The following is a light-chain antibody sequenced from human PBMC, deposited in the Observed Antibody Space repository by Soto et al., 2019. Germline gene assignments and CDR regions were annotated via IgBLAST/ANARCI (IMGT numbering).Light chain of an antibody. J-gene: IGKJ5*01. CDR2: AAA. V-gene: IGKV3-11*01. CDR1: QSVSSN. Sequence: EIVMTQSPATLSVSPGERATLSCRATQSVSSNSLAWYQQKPGQAPRLLIYAAATRATGIPARFSGSGSGTDFTLTISSLEPEDFAVYHCQQRSNWITFGQGTRLEI. CDR3: QQRSNWIT.